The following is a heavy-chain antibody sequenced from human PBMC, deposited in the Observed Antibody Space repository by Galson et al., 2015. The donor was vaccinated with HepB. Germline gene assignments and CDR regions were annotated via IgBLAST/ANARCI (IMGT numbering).Heavy chain of an antibody. CDR3: ARNPAYTGWCDP. V-gene: IGHV1-8*01. Sequence: SVKVSCKASGYTFTSYDINWVRQATGQGLEWVGWMNPKSGDTGYAQKFQGGVTMTRDTSISTAYMELSSLISEDTAVYCCARNPAYTGWCDPWGQGTLVTVSS. D-gene: IGHD3-16*01. CDR1: GYTFTSYD. J-gene: IGHJ5*02. CDR2: MNPKSGDT.